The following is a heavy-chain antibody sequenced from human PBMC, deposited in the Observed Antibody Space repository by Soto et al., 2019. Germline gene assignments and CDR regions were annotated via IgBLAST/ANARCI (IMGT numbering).Heavy chain of an antibody. V-gene: IGHV3-21*01. Sequence: GGSLRLSCAASGFTFSSYSMNWVRQAPGKGLEWVSSISSSSSYIYYADSVKGRFTISRDNAKNSLYLQMNSLRAEDTAVYYCARVGDFWEGPPFDYWGQGTLVTVSS. CDR1: GFTFSSYS. CDR3: ARVGDFWEGPPFDY. CDR2: ISSSSSYI. D-gene: IGHD3-3*01. J-gene: IGHJ4*02.